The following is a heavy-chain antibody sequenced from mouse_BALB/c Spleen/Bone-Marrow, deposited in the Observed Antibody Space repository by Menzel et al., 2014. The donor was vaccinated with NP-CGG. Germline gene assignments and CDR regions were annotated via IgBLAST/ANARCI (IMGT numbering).Heavy chain of an antibody. CDR3: TRDGKGNYDYAMDY. V-gene: IGHV5-6-4*01. CDR2: ISSGGSYT. CDR1: GFTFSSYT. Sequence: EVMLVEFGGGLVKPGVSLKLSCAASGFTFSSYTMSWVRQTPEKRLEWVATISSGGSYTYYPDSVKGRFTISRDNAKNTLYLQMSSLKSEDTAMYYCTRDGKGNYDYAMDYWGQGTSVTVSS. D-gene: IGHD2-1*01. J-gene: IGHJ4*01.